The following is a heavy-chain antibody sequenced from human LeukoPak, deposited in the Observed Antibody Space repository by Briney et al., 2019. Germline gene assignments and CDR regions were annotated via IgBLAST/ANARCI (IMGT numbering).Heavy chain of an antibody. CDR3: ARGASGIPLWFVDP. CDR2: TKQDGSEK. D-gene: IGHD5-18*01. Sequence: GGSLRLSCAASGFTFSSYWMGWVRQPPGKGLEWVANTKQDGSEKYYVDSVKGRFTISRDNAKDSLYLQMNSLRAEDTAVYYCARGASGIPLWFVDPWGQGTLVTVSS. CDR1: GFTFSSYW. V-gene: IGHV3-7*01. J-gene: IGHJ5*02.